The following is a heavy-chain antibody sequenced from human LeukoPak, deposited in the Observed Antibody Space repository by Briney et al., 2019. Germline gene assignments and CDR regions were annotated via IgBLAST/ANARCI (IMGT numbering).Heavy chain of an antibody. CDR3: ARVGTSSNYYCYMDV. D-gene: IGHD1-1*01. CDR2: ISGSGGTT. Sequence: GGSLRLSCAASGFTFSSYTMNWVRQAPGKGLEWVSYISGSGGTTYYADSVKGRFTISRDNAKNSLYLQMNSPRAEDTAVYYCARVGTSSNYYCYMDVWGKRTTVTVSS. V-gene: IGHV3-48*04. J-gene: IGHJ6*03. CDR1: GFTFSSYT.